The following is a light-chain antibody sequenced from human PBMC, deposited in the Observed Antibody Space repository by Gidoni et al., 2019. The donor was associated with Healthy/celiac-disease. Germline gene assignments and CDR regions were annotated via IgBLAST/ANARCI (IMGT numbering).Light chain of an antibody. J-gene: IGKJ2*04. CDR1: QSISSY. CDR3: QQSYSTPCS. CDR2: AAS. V-gene: IGKV1-39*01. Sequence: DIQITQSPSSLSASVGDRVTITCRASQSISSYLNWYQQKPGTAPKLLIYAASSLQSGVPSRFSGSGSGTDFTLTISSLQPEDFATYYCQQSYSTPCSFGQGTKLEIK.